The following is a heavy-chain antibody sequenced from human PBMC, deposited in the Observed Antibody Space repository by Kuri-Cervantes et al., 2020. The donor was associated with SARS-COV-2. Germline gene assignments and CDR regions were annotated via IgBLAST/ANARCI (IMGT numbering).Heavy chain of an antibody. CDR2: ISGSGGST. CDR1: GYTFSSYA. J-gene: IGHJ2*01. Sequence: LSLTCAASGYTFSSYAMSWVRQAPGKGLEWVSAISGSGGSTYYADSVKGRFTISRDNSKNTLYLQMNSLRAENTAVYYCAKVFIIGVLAAYYWYFDLWGRGTLVTVSS. D-gene: IGHD2-15*01. V-gene: IGHV3-23*01. CDR3: AKVFIIGVLAAYYWYFDL.